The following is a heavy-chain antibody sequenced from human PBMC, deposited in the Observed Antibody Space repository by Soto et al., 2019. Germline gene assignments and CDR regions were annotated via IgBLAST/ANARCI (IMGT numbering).Heavy chain of an antibody. CDR2: IIPILETA. CDR1: GGTFGRYT. V-gene: IGHV1-69*08. J-gene: IGHJ6*04. CDR3: ARGGKLGGDLDV. Sequence: QVQLVQSGAEVKKPGSSVKVSCKASGGTFGRYTLSWVRQAPGQGLEWMGWIIPILETANYARRFQGRLTITADTSTGTAYMDLSGLKSDDTGVYYCARGGKLGGDLDVGGKWTPVTVSS. D-gene: IGHD3-10*01.